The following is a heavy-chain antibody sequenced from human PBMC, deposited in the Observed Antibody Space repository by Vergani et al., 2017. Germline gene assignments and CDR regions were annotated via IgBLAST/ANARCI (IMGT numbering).Heavy chain of an antibody. CDR3: AKDREITMIVVVTDAFDI. J-gene: IGHJ3*02. CDR1: GFTFSSYA. D-gene: IGHD3-22*01. V-gene: IGHV3-23*01. CDR2: ISGSGGST. Sequence: EVQLLESGGGLVQPGGSLRLSCAASGFTFSSYAMSWVRQAPGKGLEWVSAISGSGGSTYYADSVKGRFTISRDNSKNTLYLQMNSLRAEDTAVYYCAKDREITMIVVVTDAFDIWGQGTTATVSS.